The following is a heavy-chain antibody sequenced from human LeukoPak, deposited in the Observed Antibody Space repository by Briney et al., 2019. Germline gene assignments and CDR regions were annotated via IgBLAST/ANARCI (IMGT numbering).Heavy chain of an antibody. V-gene: IGHV1-2*02. CDR2: INPNSGGT. D-gene: IGHD2-15*01. Sequence: ASVKVSCKASGYTFTGYYMHWVRQAPGQGLEWMGWINPNSGGTNYAQKFQGRVTMTRDTSISTAYMELSRLRSDDTAVYYCARDHDRRYCSGGSCYFDYWGQGTLVTVSS. CDR1: GYTFTGYY. J-gene: IGHJ4*02. CDR3: ARDHDRRYCSGGSCYFDY.